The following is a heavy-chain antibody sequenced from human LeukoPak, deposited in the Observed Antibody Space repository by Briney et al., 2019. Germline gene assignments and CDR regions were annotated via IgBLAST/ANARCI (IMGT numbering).Heavy chain of an antibody. D-gene: IGHD3-22*01. CDR3: AFDSSGYYWARLY. CDR1: GFTFDDYG. Sequence: PGGSLRLSCAASGFTFDDYGMSWVRQAPGKGLEWVSSISSGSSYIYYADSVKGRFTISRDNAKNSLYLQMNSLRAEDTAVYYCAFDSSGYYWARLYWGRGTLVTVSS. J-gene: IGHJ4*02. CDR2: ISSGSSYI. V-gene: IGHV3-21*01.